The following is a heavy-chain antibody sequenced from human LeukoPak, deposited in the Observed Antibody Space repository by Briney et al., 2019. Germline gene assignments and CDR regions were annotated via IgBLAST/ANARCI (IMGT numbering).Heavy chain of an antibody. Sequence: GGSLRLSWAASGFTFSTYAMHWVRQAPGKGLEWVAVISYDGSKKYYAEFVKGRFTISRDNSKNTLYLQMNSLRAEDTALYYCARDNKYSSSLNGMDVWGQGTTVTVSS. D-gene: IGHD6-13*01. CDR2: ISYDGSKK. J-gene: IGHJ6*02. CDR3: ARDNKYSSSLNGMDV. CDR1: GFTFSTYA. V-gene: IGHV3-30-3*01.